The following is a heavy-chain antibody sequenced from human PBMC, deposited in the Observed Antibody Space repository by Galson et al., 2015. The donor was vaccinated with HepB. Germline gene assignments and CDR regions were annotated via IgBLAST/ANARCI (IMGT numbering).Heavy chain of an antibody. CDR2: IYSGGST. D-gene: IGHD4-17*01. Sequence: SLRLSCAASGFTVSSNYMSWVRQAPGKGLEWVSVIYSGGSTYYADSVKGRFTISRDNSKNTLYLQMNSLRAEDTAVYYCARGTLDYGDYVDASRFDYWGQGTLVNVSS. CDR3: ARGTLDYGDYVDASRFDY. CDR1: GFTVSSNY. V-gene: IGHV3-66*01. J-gene: IGHJ4*02.